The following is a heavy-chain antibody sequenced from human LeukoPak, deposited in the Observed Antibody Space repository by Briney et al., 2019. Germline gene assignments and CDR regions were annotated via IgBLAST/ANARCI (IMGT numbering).Heavy chain of an antibody. J-gene: IGHJ6*03. Sequence: GGSLRLSCAASGFTFSSYGMHWVRQAPGKGLEWVAVISYDGSNKYYADSVKGRFTISRDNSKNTLYLQMNSLRAEDTALYYCAKGGYYGSGSYFVMDVWGKGTTVTVSS. V-gene: IGHV3-30*18. CDR1: GFTFSSYG. CDR3: AKGGYYGSGSYFVMDV. CDR2: ISYDGSNK. D-gene: IGHD3-10*01.